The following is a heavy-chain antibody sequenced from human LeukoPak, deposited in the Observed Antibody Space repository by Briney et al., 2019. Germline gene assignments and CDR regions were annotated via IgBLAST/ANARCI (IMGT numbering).Heavy chain of an antibody. D-gene: IGHD5-18*01. CDR1: GYNFTTYW. CDR2: IYPADSDT. Sequence: GESLKISCKGSGYNFTTYWIGWVRQMPGKGLEWMGIIYPADSDTRYSPSFQGQVTISADKSIRTAYLQWSSLKASHTATYYCARGGYSYGPFDYWGQGTLVTVSS. CDR3: ARGGYSYGPFDY. J-gene: IGHJ4*02. V-gene: IGHV5-51*01.